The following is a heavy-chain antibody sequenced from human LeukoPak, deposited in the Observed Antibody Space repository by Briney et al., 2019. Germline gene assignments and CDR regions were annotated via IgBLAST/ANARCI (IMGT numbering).Heavy chain of an antibody. CDR3: ARDHRYTLRYYGANLDYFDY. CDR2: ISTSSSYI. V-gene: IGHV3-21*01. CDR1: GFTFSRFS. Sequence: GGSLGLSCTASGFTFSRFSIDWVRQAPGKGLEWVSSISTSSSYIYYADSVKGRFTISRDNAKNSLYLQMNTLRAEDTAVYYCARDHRYTLRYYGANLDYFDYWGQGTLVTVSS. J-gene: IGHJ4*02. D-gene: IGHD1-26*01.